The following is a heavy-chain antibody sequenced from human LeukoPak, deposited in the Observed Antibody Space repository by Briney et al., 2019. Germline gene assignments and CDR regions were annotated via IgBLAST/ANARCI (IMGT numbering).Heavy chain of an antibody. CDR1: GYTFTSYY. D-gene: IGHD3-9*01. Sequence: ASVKVSCKASGYTFTSYYMHWVRQAPGQGLEWMGIINPSGGSTSYAQKFQGSVTMTRDTSTSTVYMELSSLRSEDTAVYYCARDILTGYYTLGWFDPWGQGTLVTVSS. CDR3: ARDILTGYYTLGWFDP. J-gene: IGHJ5*02. CDR2: INPSGGST. V-gene: IGHV1-46*01.